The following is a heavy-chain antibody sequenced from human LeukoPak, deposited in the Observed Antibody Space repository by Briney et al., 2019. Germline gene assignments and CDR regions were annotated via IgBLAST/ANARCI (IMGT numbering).Heavy chain of an antibody. CDR1: GLTFSNYN. CDR3: ATKNPGDS. CDR2: TSSSSDTI. D-gene: IGHD7-27*01. V-gene: IGHV3-48*01. J-gene: IGHJ4*02. Sequence: GGSLRLSCAGSGLTFSNYNMNWVRQAPGKGLEWLSYTSSSSDTIYYADSVKGRFIISRDNAKNSLYLQMNSLRAEDTAVYYCATKNPGDSWGQGTLVIVSS.